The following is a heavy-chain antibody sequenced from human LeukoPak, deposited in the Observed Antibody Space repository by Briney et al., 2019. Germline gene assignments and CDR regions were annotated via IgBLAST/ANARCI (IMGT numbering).Heavy chain of an antibody. D-gene: IGHD3-16*01. CDR2: ISSSSSTI. V-gene: IGHV3-48*02. J-gene: IGHJ3*02. CDR3: AGGPMITFGGVNDAFDI. CDR1: GFTFSSYS. Sequence: SGGSLRLSCAASGFTFSSYSMNWVRQAPGKGPEWVSYISSSSSTIYYADSVKGRFTISRDNAKNSLYLQMNSLRDEDTAVYYCAGGPMITFGGVNDAFDIWGQGTMVTVSS.